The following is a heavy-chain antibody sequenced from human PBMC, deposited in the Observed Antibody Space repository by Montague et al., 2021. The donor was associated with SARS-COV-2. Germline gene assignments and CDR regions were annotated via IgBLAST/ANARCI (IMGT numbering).Heavy chain of an antibody. V-gene: IGHV4-34*01. Sequence: SETLSLTCAVYGGSFSDYKWTWIRQSPGKGLEWHGQISHSGSANYNPSLKIRFTISVATAKNQFSLKLPPVNVADTALFYCTRGAPAYGGKGTLFTVPP. J-gene: IGHJ4*02. CDR3: TRGAPAY. CDR1: GGSFSDYK. CDR2: ISHSGSA.